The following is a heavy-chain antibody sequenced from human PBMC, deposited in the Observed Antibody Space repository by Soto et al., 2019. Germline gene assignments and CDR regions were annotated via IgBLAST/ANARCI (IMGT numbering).Heavy chain of an antibody. D-gene: IGHD3-22*01. J-gene: IGHJ6*02. CDR2: IKSKTDGGTT. CDR3: TTDQVCERLLLSPHYYGMVV. CDR1: GFTFSNAW. V-gene: IGHV3-15*01. Sequence: GGSLRLSCAASGFTFSNAWMSWVRQAPGKGLEWVGRIKSKTDGGTTDYAAPVKGRFTISRDDSKNTPYLQMNSLKTEDTAVYYCTTDQVCERLLLSPHYYGMVVWGQGTTAPVYS.